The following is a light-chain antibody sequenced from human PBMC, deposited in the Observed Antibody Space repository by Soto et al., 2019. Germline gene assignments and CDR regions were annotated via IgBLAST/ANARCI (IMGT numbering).Light chain of an antibody. CDR1: QSVRSDY. Sequence: EMILTQSADTLSLSPGQRATLSCRASQSVRSDYFAWYQQKPGQAPRFITFGVSTRATGVPDRFSGSGSGTDFTLTISRLEPEDFALYYCQQYGNSPLTFGGGTKVDIK. CDR3: QQYGNSPLT. CDR2: GVS. J-gene: IGKJ4*01. V-gene: IGKV3-20*01.